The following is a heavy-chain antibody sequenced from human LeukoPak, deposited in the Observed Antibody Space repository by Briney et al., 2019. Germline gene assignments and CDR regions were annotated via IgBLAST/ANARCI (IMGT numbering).Heavy chain of an antibody. Sequence: GGSLRLSCAASGFPFSSYWMHWVRQVPGKGLLWVSRINSDGSATIYADSVRGRFTISRDNAKNTLYLQMSGLRVEDAAVYHCASDSPYYGMDVWGQGTTVTVSS. CDR1: GFPFSSYW. CDR2: INSDGSAT. J-gene: IGHJ6*02. V-gene: IGHV3-74*01. CDR3: ASDSPYYGMDV.